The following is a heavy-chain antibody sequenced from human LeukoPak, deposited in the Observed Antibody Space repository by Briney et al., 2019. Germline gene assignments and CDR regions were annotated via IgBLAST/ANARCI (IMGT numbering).Heavy chain of an antibody. CDR3: AKVLPRVGRWGYYFDY. D-gene: IGHD2-15*01. J-gene: IGHJ4*02. CDR2: ISYDGSNK. CDR1: GFTFSSYG. Sequence: PGGSLRLSCAASGFTFSSYGMHWVRQAPGKGLEWVAVISYDGSNKYYADSVKGRFTISRDNSKNTLYLQMNSLRAEDTAVYYCAKVLPRVGRWGYYFDYWGQGTLVTVSS. V-gene: IGHV3-30*18.